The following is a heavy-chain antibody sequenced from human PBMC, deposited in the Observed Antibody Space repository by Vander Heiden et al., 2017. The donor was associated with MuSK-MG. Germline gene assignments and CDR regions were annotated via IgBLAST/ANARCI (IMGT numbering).Heavy chain of an antibody. V-gene: IGHV3-30*04. D-gene: IGHD6-19*01. CDR2: ISYDGSNK. J-gene: IGHJ4*02. CDR3: ARDEEGGWSELFDY. Sequence: GEVYPGRSLRPSCAASGFTFSSYAMHWVRQAPGKGLEWVAVISYDGSNKYYADSVKGRFTISRDNSKNTLYLQMNSLRAEDTAVYYCARDEEGGWSELFDYWGQGTLVTVSS. CDR1: GFTFSSYA.